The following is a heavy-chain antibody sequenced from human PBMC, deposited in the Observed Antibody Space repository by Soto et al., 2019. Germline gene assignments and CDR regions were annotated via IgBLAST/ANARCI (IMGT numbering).Heavy chain of an antibody. CDR3: ARGSSGYYGYYGMDV. CDR1: GGTFSSYA. D-gene: IGHD3-22*01. CDR2: IIPIFGTA. Sequence: SVRVSCKASGGTFSSYAISWVRQAPGQGLEWMGGIIPIFGTANYAQKFQGRVTITADESTSTAYMELSSLRSEDTAVYYFARGSSGYYGYYGMDVWGQGTTVTVS. V-gene: IGHV1-69*13. J-gene: IGHJ6*02.